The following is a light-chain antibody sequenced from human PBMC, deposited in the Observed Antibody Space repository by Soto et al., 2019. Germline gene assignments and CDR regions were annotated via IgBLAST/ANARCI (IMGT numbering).Light chain of an antibody. V-gene: IGLV2-14*01. Sequence: QSVLAQTAFVSGSPLKSITISCTGTSSNVGGYTYGSLYQQHTGKAPKLMIYEVSNRPSGVSNRFSGAKSGNTASLTISGLQAEDEADYYCSSYTSSTPYVFGTGTKVTVL. CDR2: EVS. J-gene: IGLJ1*01. CDR3: SSYTSSTPYV. CDR1: SSNVGGYTY.